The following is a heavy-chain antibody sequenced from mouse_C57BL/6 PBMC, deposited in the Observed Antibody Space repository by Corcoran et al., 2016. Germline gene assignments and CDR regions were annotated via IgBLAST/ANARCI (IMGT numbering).Heavy chain of an antibody. CDR1: GYTFTTYG. CDR3: ARDSDYDPFAY. D-gene: IGHD2-4*01. V-gene: IGHV9-3*01. Sequence: QIQLVQSGPELKKPGETVKISCKASGYTFTTYGMSWVKQAPGKGLKWMGWINTYSGVPTDADDFKGRFAFSLETSASTAYLQINNLKNEDTATYFWARDSDYDPFAYWGQGTTITVSS. CDR2: INTYSGVP. J-gene: IGHJ2*01.